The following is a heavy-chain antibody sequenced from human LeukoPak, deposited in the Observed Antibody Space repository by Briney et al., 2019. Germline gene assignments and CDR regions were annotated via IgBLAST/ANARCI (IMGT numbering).Heavy chain of an antibody. CDR3: AREGGRGCSSTSCYYYYYMDV. CDR2: ISYDGSNK. D-gene: IGHD2-2*01. Sequence: SGGSLRLSCAASGSTFSSYAMHWVRQAPGKGLEWVAVISYDGSNKYYADSVKGRFTISRDNSKNTLYLQMNSLRAEDTAVYYCAREGGRGCSSTSCYYYYYMDVWGKGTTVTVSS. J-gene: IGHJ6*03. V-gene: IGHV3-30*01. CDR1: GSTFSSYA.